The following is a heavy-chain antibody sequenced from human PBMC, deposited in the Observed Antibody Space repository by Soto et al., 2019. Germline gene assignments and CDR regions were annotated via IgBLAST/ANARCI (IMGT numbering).Heavy chain of an antibody. D-gene: IGHD3-10*01. CDR3: ARLRARWFGDLLSSDLDF. J-gene: IGHJ4*02. Sequence: QVQLQESGPGLVKPSETLSLTCAVSGGSISNYNYYWGWIRQSPGKGLEWIGSVYYTGNTYYNPSLTSRLTRSVDTSENQFSLRLTSVTAADTAVYFCARLRARWFGDLLSSDLDFWGQGSLVTVSS. CDR1: GGSISNYNYY. CDR2: VYYTGNT. V-gene: IGHV4-39*01.